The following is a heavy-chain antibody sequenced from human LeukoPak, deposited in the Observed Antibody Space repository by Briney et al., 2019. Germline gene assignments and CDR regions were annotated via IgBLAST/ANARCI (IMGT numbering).Heavy chain of an antibody. V-gene: IGHV1-18*01. CDR3: ARVRSSYYDSSGYYYSAGYYYYYMDV. J-gene: IGHJ6*03. D-gene: IGHD3-22*01. CDR1: GYTFTSYG. Sequence: GASVKVSCKASGYTFTSYGISWVRQAPGQGLEWMGWISAYNGNTNYAQKLQGRVTMTTDTSTSTAYMELSRLRSDDTAVYYCARVRSSYYDSSGYYYSAGYYYYYMDVWGKGTTVTVSS. CDR2: ISAYNGNT.